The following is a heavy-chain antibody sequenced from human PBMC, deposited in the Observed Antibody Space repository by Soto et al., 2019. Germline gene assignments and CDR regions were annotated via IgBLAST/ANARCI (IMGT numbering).Heavy chain of an antibody. D-gene: IGHD5-18*01. CDR3: ARGSVYTAMVDARYYYYMDV. J-gene: IGHJ6*03. V-gene: IGHV4-34*01. CDR2: INHSGST. Sequence: SETLSLTCAVYGGSFSGYYWSWIRQPPGKGLEWIGEINHSGSTNYNPSLKSRVTISVDTSKNQFSLKLSSVTAADTAVYYCARGSVYTAMVDARYYYYMDVWGKGTTVT. CDR1: GGSFSGYY.